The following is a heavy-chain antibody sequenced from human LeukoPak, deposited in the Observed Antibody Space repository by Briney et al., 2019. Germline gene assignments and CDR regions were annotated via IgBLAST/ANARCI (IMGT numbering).Heavy chain of an antibody. CDR3: ARVAYSSGWYNAFDI. V-gene: IGHV1-69*01. Sequence: ASVKVSCKASGGTFSSYAISWVRQAPGQGLEWMGGIIPIFGTANYAQKFQGRVTITADESTSTAYMELSSLRSEDTAVYYCARVAYSSGWYNAFDIWGQGTMVTVSS. D-gene: IGHD6-19*01. J-gene: IGHJ3*02. CDR1: GGTFSSYA. CDR2: IIPIFGTA.